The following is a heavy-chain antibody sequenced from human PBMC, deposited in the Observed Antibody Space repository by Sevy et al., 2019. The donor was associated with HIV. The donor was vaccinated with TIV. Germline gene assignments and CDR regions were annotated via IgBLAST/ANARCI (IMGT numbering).Heavy chain of an antibody. CDR1: GFTFSSYV. J-gene: IGHJ4*02. V-gene: IGHV3-23*01. CDR2: ISGSGGST. D-gene: IGHD1-26*01. CDR3: AKDPSGSYHGY. Sequence: GGSLRLSCAASGFTFSSYVMSWVRQAPGKGLEWVSAISGSGGSTYYADSVKGRFTISRDNSKNTLYLQMNSLRAEDTAVYYCAKDPSGSYHGYWGQGTLVTVSS.